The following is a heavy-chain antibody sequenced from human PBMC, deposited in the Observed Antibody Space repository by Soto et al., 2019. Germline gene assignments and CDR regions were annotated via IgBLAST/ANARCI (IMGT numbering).Heavy chain of an antibody. D-gene: IGHD3-22*01. CDR3: ARDYGSFYDISGPRLYYYGLDV. J-gene: IGHJ6*02. V-gene: IGHV1-18*01. CDR1: GYIFTSYG. Sequence: QVQLVQSGGEVKKPGASMKVSCKASGYIFTSYGISWVRQAPGQGLEWMGWISAYNGNTDYAQKVQDRVTMTTDSSTNTAYMELRSLRSDDTAVYYCARDYGSFYDISGPRLYYYGLDVRGQGTTVTVSS. CDR2: ISAYNGNT.